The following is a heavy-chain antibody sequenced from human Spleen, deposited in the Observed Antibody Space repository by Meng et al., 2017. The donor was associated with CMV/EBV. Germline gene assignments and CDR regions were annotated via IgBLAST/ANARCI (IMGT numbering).Heavy chain of an antibody. CDR3: ARNLPAGDY. CDR1: GFTFSSYG. CDR2: LRFDGSHK. Sequence: GESLKISCAASGFTFSSYGMHWVRQAPGKGLEWVSYLRFDGSHKYDRDSVKGRFIISRDNSKNTLYLQMNTLRAEDTAVYYCARNLPAGDYWGQGILVTVSS. J-gene: IGHJ4*02. D-gene: IGHD2-2*01. V-gene: IGHV3-30*02.